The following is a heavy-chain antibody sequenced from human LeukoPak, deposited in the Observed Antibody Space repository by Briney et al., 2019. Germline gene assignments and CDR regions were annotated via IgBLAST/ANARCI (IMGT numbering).Heavy chain of an antibody. J-gene: IGHJ3*02. CDR1: GFTFSSYG. CDR3: ARVAYSSSFDAFDI. D-gene: IGHD6-13*01. Sequence: GGSLRLSCAASGFTFSSYGMHWVRQAPGKGLEWVAVIWYDGSNKYYADSVKGRFTISRDNSKNTLYLQMNSLRAEDTAVYYCARVAYSSSFDAFDIWGQGTMVTVSS. V-gene: IGHV3-33*01. CDR2: IWYDGSNK.